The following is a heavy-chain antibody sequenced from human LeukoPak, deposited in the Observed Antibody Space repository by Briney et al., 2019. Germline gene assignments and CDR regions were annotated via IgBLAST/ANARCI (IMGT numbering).Heavy chain of an antibody. CDR1: GFTFSTHV. CDR3: GGGSGY. CDR2: ICSNVDNT. Sequence: SGGSLRLSCSVPGFTFSTHVMHSVRQAPGEGLEYVSAICSNVDNTYSADSVKGRFSISRDNSKNTLYLQMSSLRPYCTAVYFCGGGSGYWGQGTLVTVSS. J-gene: IGHJ4*02. V-gene: IGHV3-64D*06. D-gene: IGHD3-10*01.